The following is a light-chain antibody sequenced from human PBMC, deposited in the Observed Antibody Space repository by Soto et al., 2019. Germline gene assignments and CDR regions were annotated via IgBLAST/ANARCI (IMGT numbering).Light chain of an antibody. Sequence: IVLTQSPDTLSLSPGERATLYCRASRSVSRSYLAWYQHKAGQAPRLLISGASNRATDIPDRFSGSESGTDFTLTISRLEPEDFAVYYCQHYGSSPPYTFGQGTKLEIK. CDR2: GAS. V-gene: IGKV3-20*01. CDR3: QHYGSSPPYT. CDR1: RSVSRSY. J-gene: IGKJ2*01.